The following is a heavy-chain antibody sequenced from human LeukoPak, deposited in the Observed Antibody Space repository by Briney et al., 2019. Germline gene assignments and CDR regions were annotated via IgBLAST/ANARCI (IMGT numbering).Heavy chain of an antibody. CDR2: ISGSGGST. J-gene: IGHJ6*02. Sequence: GGSLRLSCAASGFTFSSYAMSWVRQAPGKGLEWVSAISGSGGSTYYADSVKGRFTISKDNSKNTLYLQMNGLRAEDTAVYYCASRPHYYYGMDVWGQGTTVTVSS. V-gene: IGHV3-23*01. CDR1: GFTFSSYA. CDR3: ASRPHYYYGMDV.